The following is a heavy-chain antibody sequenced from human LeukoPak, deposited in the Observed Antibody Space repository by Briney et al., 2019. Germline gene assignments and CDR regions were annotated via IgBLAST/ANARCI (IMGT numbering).Heavy chain of an antibody. V-gene: IGHV4-39*07. CDR3: ARAEYSNYETFDY. J-gene: IGHJ4*02. CDR2: MYYSGST. CDR1: GVSIRSNTYH. Sequence: SETLSLTCTVSGVSIRSNTYHWGWIRQPPGKGLEWIGSMYYSGSTYYNPFLKSRVTISIDTSKNQFSLKLSSVTAADTAVYYCARAEYSNYETFDYWGQGTLVTVSS. D-gene: IGHD4-11*01.